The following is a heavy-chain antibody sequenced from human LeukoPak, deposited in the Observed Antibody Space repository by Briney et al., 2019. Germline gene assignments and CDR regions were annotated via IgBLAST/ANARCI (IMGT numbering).Heavy chain of an antibody. J-gene: IGHJ4*02. CDR3: AIGAEALHRGAVDY. CDR1: GGSISSYY. Sequence: SETLSLTCTVSGGSISSYYWSWIRQPPGKGLEWIGYIYYSGSTNYNPSLKSRVTISVDTSKNQFSLKLSSVTAADTAVYYCAIGAEALHRGAVDYWGQGTLVTVSS. D-gene: IGHD3-10*01. V-gene: IGHV4-59*12. CDR2: IYYSGST.